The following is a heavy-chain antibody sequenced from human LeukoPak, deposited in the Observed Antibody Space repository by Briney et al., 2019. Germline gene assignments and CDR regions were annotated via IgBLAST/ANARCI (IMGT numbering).Heavy chain of an antibody. D-gene: IGHD3-22*01. V-gene: IGHV1-58*02. J-gene: IGHJ3*02. CDR3: AAELNYYYDSSGYYFDAFDI. CDR1: GFTFSTSG. CDR2: IDVGSGNT. Sequence: ASVKVSCKTSGFTFSTSGIQWVRQARGQRLEWIGWIDVGSGNTKYAQKFQERVTITRDMFTSTAYMELSSLRSEDTAVYYCAAELNYYYDSSGYYFDAFDIWGQGTMVTVSS.